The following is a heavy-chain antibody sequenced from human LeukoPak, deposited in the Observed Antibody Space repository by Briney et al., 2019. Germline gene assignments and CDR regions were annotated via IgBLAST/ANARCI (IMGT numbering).Heavy chain of an antibody. CDR2: ISSSGTYI. CDR1: GFTFSRYS. J-gene: IGHJ5*02. V-gene: IGHV3-21*04. Sequence: GGSLRLSCVVSGFTFSRYSMNWVRQAPGKGLEWVSSISSSGTYIYYVDSVKGRFTISRDNAGNSLYLQMNSLRAEDTALYYCARATNQYVDTAMVSWGQGTLVTVSS. CDR3: ARATNQYVDTAMVS. D-gene: IGHD5-18*01.